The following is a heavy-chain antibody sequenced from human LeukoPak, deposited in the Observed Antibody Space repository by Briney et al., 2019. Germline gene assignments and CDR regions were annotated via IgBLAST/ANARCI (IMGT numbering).Heavy chain of an antibody. D-gene: IGHD5-18*01. V-gene: IGHV1-8*01. Sequence: GASVTVSCKASGYTFTSYVINWVRQATGQGLEWMGWMNPISGNTGHAQKFQGRVTMTRHTSISTAYMELSSMKSEDTAVYYCARGPPIRGYRYGYDTGYSYSYSMDVWGKGTTVTISS. CDR2: MNPISGNT. J-gene: IGHJ6*03. CDR3: ARGPPIRGYRYGYDTGYSYSYSMDV. CDR1: GYTFTSYV.